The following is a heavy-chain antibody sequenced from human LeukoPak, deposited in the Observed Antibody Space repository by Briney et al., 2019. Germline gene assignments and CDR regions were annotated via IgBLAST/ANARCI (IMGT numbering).Heavy chain of an antibody. CDR2: ISYDGSNK. V-gene: IGHV3-30*18. Sequence: PGGSLRLSCAASGFTFSSYGMHWVRQAPGKGLEWVAVISYDGSNKYYVDSVKGRFTISRDNSKNTLYLQTNSLRAEDTAVYYCAKEGLGYCSSTSCPSLVDYWGQGTLVTVSS. D-gene: IGHD2-2*01. J-gene: IGHJ4*02. CDR3: AKEGLGYCSSTSCPSLVDY. CDR1: GFTFSSYG.